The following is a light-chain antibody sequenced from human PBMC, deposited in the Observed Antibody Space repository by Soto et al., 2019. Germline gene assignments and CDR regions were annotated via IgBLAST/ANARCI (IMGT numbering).Light chain of an antibody. J-gene: IGKJ4*01. CDR2: AAS. Sequence: DIPMTQSPSSLSASVGDRVTITCRASQGIRNYLAWFQQKPGKVPKLLIYAASTLQSGVPSRFSGSGSGTDFTLTISSLQPEDVATYYCQKYNSAPPNTFGGGTKVEIK. V-gene: IGKV1-27*01. CDR1: QGIRNY. CDR3: QKYNSAPPNT.